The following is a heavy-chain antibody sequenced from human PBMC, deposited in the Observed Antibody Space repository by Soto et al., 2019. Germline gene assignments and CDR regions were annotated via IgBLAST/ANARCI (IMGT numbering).Heavy chain of an antibody. J-gene: IGHJ4*02. D-gene: IGHD2-21*02. Sequence: SETLSLTCAVSGGSISSGGYSWSWIRQPPGKGLEWIGYIYHSGSTYYNPSLKSRVTISVDRSKNQFSLKLSSVTAADTAVYYCARASGGDLDYWGQGTLVTVS. CDR1: GGSISSGGYS. CDR3: ARASGGDLDY. CDR2: IYHSGST. V-gene: IGHV4-30-2*01.